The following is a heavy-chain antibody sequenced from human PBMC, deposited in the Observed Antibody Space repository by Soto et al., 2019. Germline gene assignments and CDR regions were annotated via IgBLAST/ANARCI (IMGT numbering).Heavy chain of an antibody. Sequence: QVQLQESGPGLVKPSETLSLTCTVSGGSVSSTSYYWSWIRQPPGKGLEWIGYIYYSGSTNYNPPLKSRVTISVDTSKNPFSLKLRSVTAADTAVYYCARDSESSAYARFGPWGQGTLVTVSS. D-gene: IGHD3-22*01. CDR2: IYYSGST. CDR3: ARDSESSAYARFGP. J-gene: IGHJ5*02. V-gene: IGHV4-61*01. CDR1: GGSVSSTSYY.